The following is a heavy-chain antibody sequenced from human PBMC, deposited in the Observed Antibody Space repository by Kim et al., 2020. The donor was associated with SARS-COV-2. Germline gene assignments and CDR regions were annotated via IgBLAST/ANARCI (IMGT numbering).Heavy chain of an antibody. CDR3: AKDSDDPTTDDYYGMDV. D-gene: IGHD4-17*01. Sequence: SVKGRFTISRDNAKNSLYLQMNSLRAEDTALYYCAKDSDDPTTDDYYGMDVWGQGTTVTVSS. J-gene: IGHJ6*02. V-gene: IGHV3-9*01.